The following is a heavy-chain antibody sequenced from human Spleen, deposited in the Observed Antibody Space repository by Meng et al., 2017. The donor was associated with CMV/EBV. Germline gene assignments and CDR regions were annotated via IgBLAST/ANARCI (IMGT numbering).Heavy chain of an antibody. D-gene: IGHD1-1*01. V-gene: IGHV4-31*03. CDR1: GSSISGDPYY. Sequence: SETLSLTCTVSGSSISGDPYYWTWIRQHPGKGLEWIGYISYRGNNYYNPSLKSRVSIFLDTSENQFSLKLSSVTAADTAVYYCARFWTTRALFDYWGQGTLVTVSS. CDR2: ISYRGNN. CDR3: ARFWTTRALFDY. J-gene: IGHJ4*02.